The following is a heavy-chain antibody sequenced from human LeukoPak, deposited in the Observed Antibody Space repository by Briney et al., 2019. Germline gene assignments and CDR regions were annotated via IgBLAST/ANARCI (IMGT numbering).Heavy chain of an antibody. CDR2: IYYSGST. CDR3: ATSSRWGFYDF. V-gene: IGHV4-59*08. J-gene: IGHJ4*02. CDR1: GGSISSYY. D-gene: IGHD2-15*01. Sequence: PSETLSHTCTVSGGSISSYYWSWIRQPPGKGLEWIGYIYYSGSTNSNPSLKSRVTISVDTSKNQFSLKLSSVTAADTAVYYCATSSRWGFYDFWGQGTLVTVSS.